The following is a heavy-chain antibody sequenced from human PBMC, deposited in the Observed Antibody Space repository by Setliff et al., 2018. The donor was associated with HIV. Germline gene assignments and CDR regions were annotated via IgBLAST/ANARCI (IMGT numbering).Heavy chain of an antibody. J-gene: IGHJ5*02. CDR1: GESFSGYY. Sequence: PSETLSLTCAVYGESFSGYYWNWIRQPPGKGLEWIGEINHRGGTNYNPSLKSRVTMSVDTSKNQFSLKLNSVTAADTAVYYCARGGRDGIAWGQGTLVTVSS. CDR2: INHRGGT. V-gene: IGHV4-34*01. D-gene: IGHD2-21*01. CDR3: ARGGRDGIA.